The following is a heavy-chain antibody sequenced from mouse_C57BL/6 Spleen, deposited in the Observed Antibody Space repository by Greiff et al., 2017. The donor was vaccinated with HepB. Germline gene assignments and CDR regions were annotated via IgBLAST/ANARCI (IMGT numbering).Heavy chain of an antibody. CDR1: GFTFSSYA. Sequence: EVQVVESGGGLVKPGGSLKLSCAASGFTFSSYAMSWVRQTPEKRLEWVATISDGGSYTYYPDNVKGRCTISRDNAKNNLYLQMSHLKSEDTAMYYGGRDGGYGYFDVWGTGTTVTVSS. CDR2: ISDGGSYT. V-gene: IGHV5-4*01. J-gene: IGHJ1*03. CDR3: GRDGGYGYFDV.